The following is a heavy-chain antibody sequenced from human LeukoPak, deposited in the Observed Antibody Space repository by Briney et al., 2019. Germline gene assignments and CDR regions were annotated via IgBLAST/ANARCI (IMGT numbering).Heavy chain of an antibody. CDR2: ISWDGGST. D-gene: IGHD3-22*01. V-gene: IGHV3-43D*03. J-gene: IGHJ4*02. CDR1: GFTFDDYA. Sequence: GGSLRLSCAASGFTFDDYAMHWVRQAPGKGLEWVSLISWDGGSTYYADSVKGRFTISRDNAKNSLYLQMNSLRAEDTALYHCARVNYYDSSGYYYFDYWGQGTLVTVSS. CDR3: ARVNYYDSSGYYYFDY.